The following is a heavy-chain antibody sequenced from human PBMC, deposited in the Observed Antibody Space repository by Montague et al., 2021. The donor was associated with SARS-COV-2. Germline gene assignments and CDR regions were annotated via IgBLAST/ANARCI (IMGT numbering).Heavy chain of an antibody. V-gene: IGHV4-59*12. CDR2: IYYSGST. CDR1: GDFISTYY. CDR3: ARDGYNAHQNYWYFDL. D-gene: IGHD5-24*01. J-gene: IGHJ2*01. Sequence: SETLSLTCTVSGDFISTYYWSWTRQPPGKGLEWIGYIYYSGSTNYSPSXXGGVTISVDTSKNQFSLKLSSVTAADTAVYYCARDGYNAHQNYWYFDLWGRGTLVTVSS.